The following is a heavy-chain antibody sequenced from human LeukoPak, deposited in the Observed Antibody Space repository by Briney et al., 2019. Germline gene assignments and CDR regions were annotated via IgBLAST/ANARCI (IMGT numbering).Heavy chain of an antibody. CDR3: ARELSGGTARGSFDP. CDR1: GGSFSGYY. V-gene: IGHV4-34*01. D-gene: IGHD2-15*01. Sequence: SETLSLTCAVYGGSFSGYYWSWIRQPPGKGLEWIGEINHSGSTNYNPSLKSRVTISVDTSKNQFSLKLSSVTAADTAVYYCARELSGGTARGSFDPWGQGTLVTVSS. J-gene: IGHJ5*02. CDR2: INHSGST.